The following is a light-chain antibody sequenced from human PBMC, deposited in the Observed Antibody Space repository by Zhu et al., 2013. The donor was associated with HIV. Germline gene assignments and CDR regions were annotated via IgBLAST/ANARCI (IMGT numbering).Light chain of an antibody. CDR2: GAS. CDR3: QQYNSYYRT. V-gene: IGKV1-5*03. CDR1: QAISYS. J-gene: IGKJ1*01. Sequence: DIQVTQSPSTLSASVGDRVTITCRASQAISYSLAWYQQKPGKVPQLLIYGASTLEVGVPSRFSGSGFGTEFTLTISGLQPDDFATYYCQQYNSYYRTFGQGTKVEIK.